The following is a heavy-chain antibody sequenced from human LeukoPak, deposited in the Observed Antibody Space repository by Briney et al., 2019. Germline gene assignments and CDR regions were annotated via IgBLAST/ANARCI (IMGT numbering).Heavy chain of an antibody. D-gene: IGHD1-26*01. CDR2: IYYNGNT. CDR1: DGSINSYY. CDR3: ARGRSNYYGMDV. V-gene: IGHV4-59*01. J-gene: IGHJ6*02. Sequence: SETPSLTCSVSDGSINSYYWNWIRRPPGKGLEWIGYIYYNGNTNYSPSLKSRVTMSVDTSKNLFSLKVSSVTAADTAVYYCARGRSNYYGMDVWGQGTTVTVSS.